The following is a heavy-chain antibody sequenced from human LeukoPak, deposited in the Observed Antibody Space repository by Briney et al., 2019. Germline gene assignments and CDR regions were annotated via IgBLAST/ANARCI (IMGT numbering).Heavy chain of an antibody. CDR3: ARDDAGAVDYGMDV. J-gene: IGHJ6*02. CDR2: INTNTGNP. D-gene: IGHD1-26*01. V-gene: IGHV7-4-1*02. Sequence: ASVKVSCKASGYTFTSYAMNWVRQAPGQGLEWMGWINTNTGNPTYAQGFTGRFVFSLDTSVSTAYLQISSLKAEDTAVYYCARDDAGAVDYGMDVWGQGTTVTVSS. CDR1: GYTFTSYA.